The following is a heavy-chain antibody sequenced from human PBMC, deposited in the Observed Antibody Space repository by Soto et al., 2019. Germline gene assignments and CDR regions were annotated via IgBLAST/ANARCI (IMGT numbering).Heavy chain of an antibody. CDR3: AKDAAFYDFWSGYYGWFDP. CDR2: ISGSGGST. CDR1: GFTFSSYA. Sequence: EVQLLESGGGLVQPGGSLRLSCAASGFTFSSYAMSWVRQAPGKGLEWVSAISGSGGSTYYADSVKGRFTISRDNSKNTLYLKMNSLRAEDTAVYYCAKDAAFYDFWSGYYGWFDPWGQGTLVTVSS. J-gene: IGHJ5*02. V-gene: IGHV3-23*01. D-gene: IGHD3-3*01.